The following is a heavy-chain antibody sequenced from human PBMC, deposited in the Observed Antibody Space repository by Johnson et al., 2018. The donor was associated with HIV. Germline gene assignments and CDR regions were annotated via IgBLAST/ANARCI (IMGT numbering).Heavy chain of an antibody. CDR1: GFTFSSYA. Sequence: VQLVESGGGLVQPGGSLRLSCAASGFTFSSYAMSWVRQAPGKGLEWVSAISGSGGSTYYADSVKGRFPISRDNSKNTLYLPMNSLSAEDTAVYYGARGRVVELGANCDAFEIWGQGTMVTVSS. CDR2: ISGSGGST. J-gene: IGHJ3*02. V-gene: IGHV3-23*04. D-gene: IGHD2-15*01. CDR3: ARGRVVELGANCDAFEI.